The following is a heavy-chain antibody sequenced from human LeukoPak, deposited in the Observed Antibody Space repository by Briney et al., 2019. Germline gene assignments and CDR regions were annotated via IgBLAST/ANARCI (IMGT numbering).Heavy chain of an antibody. CDR1: GGSVSSGSYY. Sequence: TSETLSLTCTVSGGSVSSGSYYWSWIRQPPGKGLEWIGYIYYSGSTNYNPSLKSRVTISVDTSKNQFSLKLSSVTAADTAVYYCARDHQAEYFQHWGQGTLVTVSS. CDR3: ARDHQAEYFQH. J-gene: IGHJ1*01. V-gene: IGHV4-61*01. CDR2: IYYSGST.